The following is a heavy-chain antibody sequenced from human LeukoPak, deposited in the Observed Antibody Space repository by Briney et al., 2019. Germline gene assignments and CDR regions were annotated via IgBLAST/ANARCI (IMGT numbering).Heavy chain of an antibody. V-gene: IGHV4-39*01. CDR2: IYYSGST. J-gene: IGHJ4*02. Sequence: SETLSLTCTVSGGSISSSSYYWGWIRQPPGKGLEWIGSIYYSGSTYYNPSLKSRVTISVDTSKNQFSLKLSSVTAADTAVYYCARDYGDYPGYWGQGTLVTVYS. CDR3: ARDYGDYPGY. CDR1: GGSISSSSYY. D-gene: IGHD4-17*01.